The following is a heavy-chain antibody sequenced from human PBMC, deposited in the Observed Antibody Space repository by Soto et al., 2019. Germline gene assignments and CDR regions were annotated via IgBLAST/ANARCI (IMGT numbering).Heavy chain of an antibody. CDR2: INPSGGST. CDR3: AKAAAAGYYYGMEV. V-gene: IGHV1-46*01. Sequence: GASVKVSCKASGYTFTSYYMHWVRQAPGQGLEWMGIINPSGGSTSYAQEFQGIVTMTRDTSISTVYMELSSLRSEDTAVYYCAKAAAAGYYYGMEVWGQGTTVTVSS. D-gene: IGHD6-25*01. J-gene: IGHJ6*02. CDR1: GYTFTSYY.